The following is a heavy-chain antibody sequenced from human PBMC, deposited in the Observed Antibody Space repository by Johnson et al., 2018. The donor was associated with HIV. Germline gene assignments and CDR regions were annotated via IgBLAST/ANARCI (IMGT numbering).Heavy chain of an antibody. CDR3: ASAFTANI. V-gene: IGHV3-74*02. CDR1: GFTFSDYW. D-gene: IGHD3-3*02. J-gene: IGHJ3*02. Sequence: EVQLVESVGGLVQPGGSLRLSCAASGFTFSDYWMHWVRQVPGKGLVWVSRINSDGTTTTYANFVKGRFTISRDNAKNTLYLQMNSLRADDTAVYYCASAFTANIWGQGTMVTVSS. CDR2: INSDGTTT.